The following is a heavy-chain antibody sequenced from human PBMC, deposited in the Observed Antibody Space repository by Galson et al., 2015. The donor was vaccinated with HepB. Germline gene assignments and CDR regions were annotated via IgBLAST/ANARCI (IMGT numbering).Heavy chain of an antibody. V-gene: IGHV5-51*01. Sequence: QSGAEVKKPGESLRISCTVSGYTFTNYWIGWVRQEPGKGLEWMGIIYPADSDTQYSPSFQGQVTLSVDTSINTAYLQWGGLEASDTARYYCARRQAYCSGATCYSHFDYWGQGTLVTVSS. CDR2: IYPADSDT. J-gene: IGHJ4*02. CDR1: GYTFTNYW. CDR3: ARRQAYCSGATCYSHFDY. D-gene: IGHD2-15*01.